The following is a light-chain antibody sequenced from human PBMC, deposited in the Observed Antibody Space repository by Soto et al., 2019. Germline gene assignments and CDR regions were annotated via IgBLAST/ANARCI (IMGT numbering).Light chain of an antibody. J-gene: IGKJ5*01. V-gene: IGKV3-11*01. CDR1: LSVSVY. Sequence: VVLTQYPATLSFSPGERATLCCRPSLSVSVYLDWYQQKPGQAPRLLISDASNRATGIPARFSGSGSGTDFTLTISSLEPEDFAVYYCHQRQYWPPITFGQGTRLEI. CDR3: HQRQYWPPIT. CDR2: DAS.